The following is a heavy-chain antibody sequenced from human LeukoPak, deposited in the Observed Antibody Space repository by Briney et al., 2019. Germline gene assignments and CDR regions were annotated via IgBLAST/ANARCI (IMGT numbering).Heavy chain of an antibody. CDR2: ISGSGGST. J-gene: IGHJ4*02. V-gene: IGHV3-23*01. Sequence: GGSLRLSCAASGFTVSSNYMSWVRQAPGKGLEWVSAISGSGGSTYYADSVKGRFTISRDNSKNTLYLQMNSLRAEDTAVYYCAKGGYSYGTGFYFDYWGQGTLVTVSS. CDR1: GFTVSSNY. CDR3: AKGGYSYGTGFYFDY. D-gene: IGHD5-18*01.